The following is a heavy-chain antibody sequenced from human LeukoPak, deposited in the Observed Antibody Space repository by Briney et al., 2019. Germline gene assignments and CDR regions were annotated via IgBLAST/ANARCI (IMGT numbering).Heavy chain of an antibody. V-gene: IGHV3-23*01. Sequence: QSGGSLRLSCAASGFTFSSYAMSWVRQAPGKGLEWVSAISGSGGSTYYAGSVKGRFTISRDNSKNTLYLQMNSLRAEDTAVYYCAKDHSLITMVRGRNDAFDIWGQGTMVTVSS. J-gene: IGHJ3*02. CDR3: AKDHSLITMVRGRNDAFDI. CDR2: ISGSGGST. CDR1: GFTFSSYA. D-gene: IGHD3-10*01.